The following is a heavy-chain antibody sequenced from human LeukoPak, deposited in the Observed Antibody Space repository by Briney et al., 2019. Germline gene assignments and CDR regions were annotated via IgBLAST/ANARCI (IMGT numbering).Heavy chain of an antibody. D-gene: IGHD2-2*01. CDR1: GGSFSGYY. CDR3: ASVFEGTSYSNWFDS. J-gene: IGHJ5*01. V-gene: IGHV4-34*01. Sequence: SETLSLTCAVYGGSFSGYYWSWIRQPPGKGLEWIGEINHSGSTNYNPSLKSRVTISVDTSKNQFSLKLSSVTAADTAVYYCASVFEGTSYSNWFDSWRQVTLVTVSS. CDR2: INHSGST.